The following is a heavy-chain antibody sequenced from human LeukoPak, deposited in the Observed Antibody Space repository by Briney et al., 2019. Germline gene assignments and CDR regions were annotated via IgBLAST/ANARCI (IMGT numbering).Heavy chain of an antibody. V-gene: IGHV3-23*01. CDR1: GFTFSSYA. Sequence: GGSLRLSCAASGFTFSSYAMSWVRQAPGKGLEWVSAISDSGGSTYYADSVKGRFTISRDNSKNTLYLQTNSLRAEDTAVYYCAKTNGLRFLEWWQRLADYWGQGTLVTVSS. CDR3: AKTNGLRFLEWWQRLADY. CDR2: ISDSGGST. D-gene: IGHD3-3*01. J-gene: IGHJ4*02.